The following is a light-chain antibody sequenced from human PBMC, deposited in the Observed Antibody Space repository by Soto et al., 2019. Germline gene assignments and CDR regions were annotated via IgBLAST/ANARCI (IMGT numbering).Light chain of an antibody. CDR2: GAS. CDR1: QSVSSSY. Sequence: EIVLTQSPGTLSLSPGERATLSCRASQSVSSSYLAWYQQKPGQAPRLLIYGASSRATGSADRFRGSGSGTDFTLTISRLEPEDFAVYYCQQYGSSPYTFGQGTKLEIK. V-gene: IGKV3-20*01. J-gene: IGKJ2*01. CDR3: QQYGSSPYT.